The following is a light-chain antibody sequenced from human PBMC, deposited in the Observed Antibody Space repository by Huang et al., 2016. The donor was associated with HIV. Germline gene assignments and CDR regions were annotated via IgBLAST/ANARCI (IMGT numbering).Light chain of an antibody. J-gene: IGKJ3*01. CDR3: HQSHTSPFT. CDR2: GDS. Sequence: EIVLTQSPGTVSLSPGETATLSCRASQSFSSDYLAWYQQKPGQAPRLLIYGDSSRATGIPDRFSGGGSGTDFTLTISRLEPADFAVYYCHQSHTSPFTFGPGTKVDI. V-gene: IGKV3-20*01. CDR1: QSFSSDY.